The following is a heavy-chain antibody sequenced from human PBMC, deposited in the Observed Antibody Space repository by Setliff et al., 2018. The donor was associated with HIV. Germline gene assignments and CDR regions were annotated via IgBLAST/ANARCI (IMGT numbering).Heavy chain of an antibody. V-gene: IGHV4-39*01. D-gene: IGHD6-19*01. J-gene: IGHJ5*02. Sequence: SETLSLTCSVSGGSISSSNYYWGWIRQPPGKGLQWIGSISYSGRTYYNPSLKSRLTISADTSKNQFSLKLTSVTASDTAVDYCTRHRGGRDSSGWYGISWFDPWGQGTLVTVSS. CDR1: GGSISSSNYY. CDR3: TRHRGGRDSSGWYGISWFDP. CDR2: ISYSGRT.